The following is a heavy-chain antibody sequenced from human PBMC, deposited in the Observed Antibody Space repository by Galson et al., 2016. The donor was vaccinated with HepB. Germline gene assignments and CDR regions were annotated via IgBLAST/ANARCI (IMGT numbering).Heavy chain of an antibody. D-gene: IGHD2/OR15-2a*01. Sequence: SVKVSCKASGYKFSRYGFTWVRQAPGQGLEWMGWISAWNGHTRYPQKFQDRVTMTTDTSTTTAYMELNSLTSEDTAVYYCARGKGFLSHYGMDVWGQGTTVIVSS. J-gene: IGHJ6*02. CDR2: ISAWNGHT. V-gene: IGHV1-18*01. CDR1: GYKFSRYG. CDR3: ARGKGFLSHYGMDV.